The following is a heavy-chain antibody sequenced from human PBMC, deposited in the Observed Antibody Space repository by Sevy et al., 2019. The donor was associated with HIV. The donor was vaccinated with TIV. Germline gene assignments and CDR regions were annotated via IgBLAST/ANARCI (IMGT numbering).Heavy chain of an antibody. Sequence: GGSLRLSCAASGFTFSSYAMSWVRQAPGKGLEWVSAISGSGGSTYYADSVKGRFAISRDNSKNTLYLQMNSLGAEDRAVYYCAKNMEDDAFDIWGQGTMVTVSS. D-gene: IGHD3-10*01. CDR2: ISGSGGST. CDR1: GFTFSSYA. J-gene: IGHJ3*02. CDR3: AKNMEDDAFDI. V-gene: IGHV3-23*01.